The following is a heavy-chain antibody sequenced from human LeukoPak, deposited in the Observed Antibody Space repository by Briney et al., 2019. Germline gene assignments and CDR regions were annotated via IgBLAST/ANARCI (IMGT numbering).Heavy chain of an antibody. CDR2: ISSSSTSM. CDR3: ARGLLDV. V-gene: IGHV3-21*01. Sequence: GGSLRLSCAASGFTFSSYSMNWVRQAPGKGLEWVSSISSSSTSMYYADSVKGRFTISRDNDKNSLNLQMNSLRAADTAVYYCARGLLDVWGKGTTVTVSS. CDR1: GFTFSSYS. J-gene: IGHJ6*04.